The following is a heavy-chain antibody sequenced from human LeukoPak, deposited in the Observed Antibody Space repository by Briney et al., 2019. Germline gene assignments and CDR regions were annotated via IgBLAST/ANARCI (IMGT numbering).Heavy chain of an antibody. V-gene: IGHV3-48*04. J-gene: IGHJ4*02. Sequence: QSGGSLRLSCAAYGFTFSSYSMNWVRQAPGKGLEWVSYISSSGSTIYYADSVKGRFTISRDNAKNSLYLQMNSLRAEDTAVYYCARDQKGYGDYVDYWGQGTLVTVSS. CDR2: ISSSGSTI. CDR1: GFTFSSYS. D-gene: IGHD4-17*01. CDR3: ARDQKGYGDYVDY.